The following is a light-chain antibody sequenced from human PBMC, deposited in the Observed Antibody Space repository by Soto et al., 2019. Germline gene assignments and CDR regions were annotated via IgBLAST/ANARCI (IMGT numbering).Light chain of an antibody. Sequence: QSALTQPPSASGSPGQSLTISCTGTSSDIGIDNYVSWYQQHPGKAPKLLIYDVSKRPLGVPGRFSGSKSGNTASLTVSGLQADDEDDYYCTSYAGPVSVIFGGGTKLTVL. CDR3: TSYAGPVSVI. V-gene: IGLV2-8*01. CDR2: DVS. CDR1: SSDIGIDNY. J-gene: IGLJ2*01.